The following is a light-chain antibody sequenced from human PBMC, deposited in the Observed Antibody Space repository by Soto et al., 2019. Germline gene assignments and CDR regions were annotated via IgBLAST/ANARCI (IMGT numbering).Light chain of an antibody. CDR1: QSINSN. V-gene: IGKV3-20*01. J-gene: IGKJ4*01. CDR2: GAS. CDR3: QQYHGSPT. Sequence: IVMTQSPASLSVSPGERATLSCRASQSINSNLAWYQQKPGQAPRFLIYGASSRATGIPDRFSGSGSGTDFTLTITRLEPEDFAVYYCQQYHGSPTFGGGTKVDIK.